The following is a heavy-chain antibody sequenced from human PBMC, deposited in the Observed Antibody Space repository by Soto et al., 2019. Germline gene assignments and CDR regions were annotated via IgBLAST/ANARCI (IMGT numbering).Heavy chain of an antibody. CDR1: GGTFSSYA. Sequence: VQLVQSGAEVKKPGSSVKVSCKASGGTFSSYAISWVRQAPGQGLEWMGGIIPIFGTANYAQKFQGRVTITADKSTSTAYMELSSLRSEDTAVYYCARDRDRRGYDFHYYYGMDVWGQGTTVTVSS. CDR2: IIPIFGTA. J-gene: IGHJ6*02. D-gene: IGHD5-12*01. CDR3: ARDRDRRGYDFHYYYGMDV. V-gene: IGHV1-69*06.